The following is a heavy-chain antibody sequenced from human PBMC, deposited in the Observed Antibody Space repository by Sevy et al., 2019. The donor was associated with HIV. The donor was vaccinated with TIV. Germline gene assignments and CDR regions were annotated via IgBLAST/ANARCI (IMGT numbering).Heavy chain of an antibody. Sequence: ASVKVSCKTSGYTFTREAINWVRQAPGQGLEWMGWINTNTGNPAYAQGFTGRFVFSLDTSVSTAYLQINSLKADHSAMYFCARGAARAGSEYCALGTLVTVSS. D-gene: IGHD6-13*01. CDR1: GYTFTREA. CDR3: ARGAARAGSEY. V-gene: IGHV7-4-1*02. CDR2: INTNTGNP. J-gene: IGHJ4*02.